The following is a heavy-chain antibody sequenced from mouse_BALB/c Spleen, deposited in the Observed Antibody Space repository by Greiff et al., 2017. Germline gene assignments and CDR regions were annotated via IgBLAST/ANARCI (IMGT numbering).Heavy chain of an antibody. Sequence: ESGPGLVKPSQSLSLTCSVTGYSITSGYYWNWIRQFPGNKLEWMGYISYDGSNNYNPSLKNRISITRDTSKNQFFLKLNSVTTEDTATYYCARDTDGYSYWGQGTSVTVSS. CDR2: ISYDGSN. D-gene: IGHD2-3*01. V-gene: IGHV3-6*02. CDR3: ARDTDGYSY. J-gene: IGHJ4*01. CDR1: GYSITSGYY.